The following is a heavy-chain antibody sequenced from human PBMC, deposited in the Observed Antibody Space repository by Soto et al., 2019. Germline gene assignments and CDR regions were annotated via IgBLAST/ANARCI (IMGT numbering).Heavy chain of an antibody. CDR3: ASARFDY. J-gene: IGHJ4*02. Sequence: QVQLQQWGAGLLKPSETLSLTCAVYGGSFSANYWTWIRQPPGKGLEWIGEINHRGSTNYSPSLKNLVTISVHTSNNHFSLKLTSVTAADTAVYYCASARFDYWGRGILVTVSS. CDR2: INHRGST. CDR1: GGSFSANY. V-gene: IGHV4-34*01.